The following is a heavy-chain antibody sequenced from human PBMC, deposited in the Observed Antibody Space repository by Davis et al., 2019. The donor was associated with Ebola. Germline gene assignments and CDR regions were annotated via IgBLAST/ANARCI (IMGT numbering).Heavy chain of an antibody. J-gene: IGHJ4*02. D-gene: IGHD2-8*01. CDR3: AKGRDCTNGICYSDY. CDR2: ISGSGGST. Sequence: GESLKISCAASGFTFSSYAMNWVRQAPGKGLEWVSAISGSGGSTYYADSVKGRFTISRDNSRDTLYLQMNSLRAEDTAVYYCAKGRDCTNGICYSDYWGQGTLVTVSS. CDR1: GFTFSSYA. V-gene: IGHV3-23*01.